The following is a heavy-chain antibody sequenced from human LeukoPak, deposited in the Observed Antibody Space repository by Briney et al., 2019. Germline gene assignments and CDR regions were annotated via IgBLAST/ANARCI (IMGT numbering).Heavy chain of an antibody. V-gene: IGHV3-23*01. Sequence: GGSLRLSCAASRFTFSSNAMSWVRQAPGKGLEWVSTVSGSGGATYYAESVKGRFTISRDNSKNTLYLQMNSLRAEDTAVYYCAKDVGYCGSTSCYFSYWGQGTLVTVAS. CDR1: RFTFSSNA. J-gene: IGHJ4*02. CDR3: AKDVGYCGSTSCYFSY. D-gene: IGHD2-2*01. CDR2: VSGSGGAT.